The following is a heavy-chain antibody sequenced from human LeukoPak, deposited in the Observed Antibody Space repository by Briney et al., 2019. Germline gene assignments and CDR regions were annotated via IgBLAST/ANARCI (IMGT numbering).Heavy chain of an antibody. CDR3: AKGRSSSSLYYLDY. Sequence: GGSLRLSCAASGFTFSSYGMHWVRQAPGKGLEWVAFISYDGSNKYSADSVKGRFTISRDNSENTLYLQMNSVRAEDTAVYYCAKGRSSSSLYYLDYWGQGTLVTVSS. D-gene: IGHD6-13*01. V-gene: IGHV3-30*18. CDR2: ISYDGSNK. J-gene: IGHJ4*02. CDR1: GFTFSSYG.